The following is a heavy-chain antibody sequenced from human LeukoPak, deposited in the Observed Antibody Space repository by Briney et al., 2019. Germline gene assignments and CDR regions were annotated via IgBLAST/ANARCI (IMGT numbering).Heavy chain of an antibody. CDR3: AKARSTLTYFDY. CDR2: ISYDGSNK. J-gene: IGHJ4*02. V-gene: IGHV3-30*18. Sequence: PGGSLRLSCAASGFTFSSYGMHWVRQAPGKGLEWVAVISYDGSNKYYADSVKGRFTISRDNSKNTLYLQMNSQRAEDTAVYYCAKARSTLTYFDYWGQGTLVTVSS. CDR1: GFTFSSYG.